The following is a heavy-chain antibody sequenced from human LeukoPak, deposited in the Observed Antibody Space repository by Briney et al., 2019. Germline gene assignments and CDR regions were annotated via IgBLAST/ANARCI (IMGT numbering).Heavy chain of an antibody. D-gene: IGHD6-19*01. CDR1: GFTFSSYW. Sequence: GGSLRLSCAASGFTFSSYWMHWVRQAPGKGLVWVSRINSDGSSTIYADSVKGRFTISRDNAKNTLYLQMNSLGAEDTAVYYCAGERYSTDWYVFDYWGQGTLVTVSS. J-gene: IGHJ4*02. CDR3: AGERYSTDWYVFDY. CDR2: INSDGSST. V-gene: IGHV3-74*01.